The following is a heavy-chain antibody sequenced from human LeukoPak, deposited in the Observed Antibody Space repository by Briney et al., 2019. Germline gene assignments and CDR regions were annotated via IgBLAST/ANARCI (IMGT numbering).Heavy chain of an antibody. D-gene: IGHD6-19*01. CDR1: GFTFSSYS. CDR3: ARGFPAAKCGDRIAVAGTLGFDY. J-gene: IGHJ4*02. CDR2: ISSSSSYI. V-gene: IGHV3-21*01. Sequence: GGPLRLSCAASGFTFSSYSMNWVRQAPGKGLEWVSSISSSSSYIYYADSVKGRFTISRDKAKNSLYLQMNSLRAEDTAVYYCARGFPAAKCGDRIAVAGTLGFDYWGQGTLVTVSS.